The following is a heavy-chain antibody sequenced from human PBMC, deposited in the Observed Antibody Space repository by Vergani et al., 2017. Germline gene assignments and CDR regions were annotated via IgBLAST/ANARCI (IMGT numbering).Heavy chain of an antibody. J-gene: IGHJ4*02. CDR1: GYTFSNYY. D-gene: IGHD3-9*01. V-gene: IGHV1-46*03. CDR3: ASGDYGILTGYRY. CDR2: INPSGGHT. Sequence: QVQVVQSGAEVKKSGASVKVSCKTSGYTFSNYYMHWVRQAPGQGLEWMGIINPSGGHTNYAQKFQGRVTMTRDTSTSTVYMELSSLRSEDTAINYCASGDYGILTGYRYWGQGTLVTVSA.